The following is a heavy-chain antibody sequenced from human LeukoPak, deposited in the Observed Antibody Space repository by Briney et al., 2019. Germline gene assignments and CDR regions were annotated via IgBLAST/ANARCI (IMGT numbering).Heavy chain of an antibody. D-gene: IGHD6-25*01. CDR1: GGTFRSYA. V-gene: IGHV1-69*13. Sequence: SSVKVSCKASGGTFRSYAISWVRQAPGQELEWMGGVIPIFGTANYAQKFQGRVTITADESTSTAYMELSSLRSEDTAVYYCAREHPRGGAFDIWGQGTMVTVSS. CDR3: AREHPRGGAFDI. J-gene: IGHJ3*02. CDR2: VIPIFGTA.